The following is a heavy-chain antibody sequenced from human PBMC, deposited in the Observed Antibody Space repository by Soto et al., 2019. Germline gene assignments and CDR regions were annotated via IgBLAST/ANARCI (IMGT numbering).Heavy chain of an antibody. CDR3: AKQAFGGVFGY. V-gene: IGHV3-23*01. CDR2: ISGSCGST. D-gene: IGHD3-16*02. J-gene: IGHJ4*02. Sequence: GGSLRLSCAASGFTFSSYSMNWVRQAPGKGLEWVSAISGSCGSTYYADSVKGRFTISRDNSKNTLYLQMNSLRAEDTAVYYCAKQAFGGVFGYWGQGTLVTVSS. CDR1: GFTFSSYS.